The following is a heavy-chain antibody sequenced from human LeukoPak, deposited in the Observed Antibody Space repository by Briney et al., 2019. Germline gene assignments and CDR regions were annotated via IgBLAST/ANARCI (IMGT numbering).Heavy chain of an antibody. CDR2: ISWNSGSI. CDR3: AKDSGITMVRGVISKFFYYYGMDV. V-gene: IGHV3-9*01. CDR1: GFTFDDYA. Sequence: GRSLRLSCAASGFTFDDYAMHWARQAPGKGLEWVSGISWNSGSIGYADSVKGRFTISRDNAKNSLYLQMNSLRAEDTALYYCAKDSGITMVRGVISKFFYYYGMDVWGQGTTVTVSS. D-gene: IGHD3-10*01. J-gene: IGHJ6*02.